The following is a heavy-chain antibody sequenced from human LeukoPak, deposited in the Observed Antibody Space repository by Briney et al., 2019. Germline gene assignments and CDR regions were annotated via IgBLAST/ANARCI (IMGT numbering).Heavy chain of an antibody. CDR3: ARAVNYEATSLFDY. Sequence: VASVKVSCKASGYTFTGYYMHWVRQAPGQGLEWMGWINPNSGGTNYAQKFQGRVTMTRDTSISTAYMELSRLRSDDTAVYYCARAVNYEATSLFDYWGQGTLVTVSS. D-gene: IGHD3-16*01. CDR1: GYTFTGYY. J-gene: IGHJ4*02. CDR2: INPNSGGT. V-gene: IGHV1-2*02.